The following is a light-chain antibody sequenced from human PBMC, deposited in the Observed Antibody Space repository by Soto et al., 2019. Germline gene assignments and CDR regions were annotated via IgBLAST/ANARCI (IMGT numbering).Light chain of an antibody. CDR3: CSYAGSSTFYV. V-gene: IGLV2-23*01. CDR2: QGS. Sequence: QSALTQPASVSGSPGQSITISCTGTSSDVGSYNLVSWYQQHPGKAPKLMIYQGSKRPSGVSNRFSGSKSGNTASLTISGLQADDAADYYRCSYAGSSTFYVFGTGTKLTVL. J-gene: IGLJ1*01. CDR1: SSDVGSYNL.